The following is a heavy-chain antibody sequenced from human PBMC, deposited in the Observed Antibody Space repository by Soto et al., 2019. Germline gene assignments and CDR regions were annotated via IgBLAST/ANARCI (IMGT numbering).Heavy chain of an antibody. D-gene: IGHD3-10*01. CDR1: GFTFSSYD. J-gene: IGHJ6*02. Sequence: GGSLRLSCAASGFTFSSYDMHWVRQATGKGLEWVSAIGTAGDTYYPGYVKGRFTISRENAKNSLYLQMNSLRAEDTAIYYCAKSALITMGRGVLNYGMDVWGQGTTVTVSS. V-gene: IGHV3-13*01. CDR2: IGTAGDT. CDR3: AKSALITMGRGVLNYGMDV.